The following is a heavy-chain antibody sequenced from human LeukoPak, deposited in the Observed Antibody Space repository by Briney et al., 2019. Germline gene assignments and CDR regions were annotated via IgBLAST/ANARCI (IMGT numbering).Heavy chain of an antibody. CDR1: GFSLSGYW. D-gene: IGHD5-18*01. CDR2: LHADGVEQ. J-gene: IGHJ4*02. Sequence: GGSLRLPCAASGFSLSGYWMTWVRQAPGKGLEWVARLHADGVEQNYVDSVTGRFTMSRDNAKNSLDLQMNSLRVEDTAVYHCARGGYSFDYLGQGTLVVVST. CDR3: ARGGYSFDY. V-gene: IGHV3-7*01.